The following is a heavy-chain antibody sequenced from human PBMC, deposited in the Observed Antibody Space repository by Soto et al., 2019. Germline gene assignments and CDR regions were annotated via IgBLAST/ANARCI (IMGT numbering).Heavy chain of an antibody. CDR2: IHGSGAIT. D-gene: IGHD3-10*01. V-gene: IGHV3-23*01. J-gene: IGHJ2*01. Sequence: EVQVLQSGGGLVQPGGSLRISCAASGLTFSRFAMSWVRQAPGKGLEWVATIHGSGAITNYADSVRGRFTISRDNSKDTMYLQLNTLRVEDTAVYYCAKDKGPGSYTNWCFDVWGRGTLVTVSS. CDR1: GLTFSRFA. CDR3: AKDKGPGSYTNWCFDV.